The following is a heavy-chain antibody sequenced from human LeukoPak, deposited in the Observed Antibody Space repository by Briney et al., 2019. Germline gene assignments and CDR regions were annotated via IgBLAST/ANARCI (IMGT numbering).Heavy chain of an antibody. CDR1: GFTFSSYA. CDR2: ISYGGSNK. CDR3: ARDRGAVAGTGYFDY. D-gene: IGHD6-19*01. J-gene: IGHJ4*02. Sequence: RTGRSLRLSCAASGFTFSSYAMHWVRQAPGKGLEWVAVISYGGSNKYYADSVKGRFTISRDNSKNTLYLQMNSLRAEDTAVYYCARDRGAVAGTGYFDYWGQGTLVTVSS. V-gene: IGHV3-30*04.